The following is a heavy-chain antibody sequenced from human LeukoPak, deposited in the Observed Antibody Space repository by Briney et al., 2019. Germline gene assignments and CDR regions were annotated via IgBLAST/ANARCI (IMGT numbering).Heavy chain of an antibody. Sequence: PGGSLRLSCAASGFTFSSYAMSWVRQAPGKGLEWVSAISGSGGSTYYADSVKGRFTISRDNSKNTLYLQMNSLRAEDTAVYYCAKVPKQITIFGVVHDYLYYFDYWGQGTLVTVSS. CDR1: GFTFSSYA. V-gene: IGHV3-23*01. CDR3: AKVPKQITIFGVVHDYLYYFDY. J-gene: IGHJ4*02. CDR2: ISGSGGST. D-gene: IGHD3-3*01.